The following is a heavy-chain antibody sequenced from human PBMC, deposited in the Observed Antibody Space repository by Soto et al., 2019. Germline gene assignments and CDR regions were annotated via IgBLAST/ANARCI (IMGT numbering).Heavy chain of an antibody. J-gene: IGHJ6*02. D-gene: IGHD3-10*01. Sequence: QVQLVQSGPEVKKPGASVKVSCKTSGYTFNNYGISWVQQAPGQGLEWMGWISDYNGNTNYPQKFQGRVTMTTDTSTKTVYIVLTSLRSEDTAVYYCARDGYYGSGSYGMDVWGRGTTVTVSS. CDR3: ARDGYYGSGSYGMDV. CDR2: ISDYNGNT. CDR1: GYTFNNYG. V-gene: IGHV1-18*01.